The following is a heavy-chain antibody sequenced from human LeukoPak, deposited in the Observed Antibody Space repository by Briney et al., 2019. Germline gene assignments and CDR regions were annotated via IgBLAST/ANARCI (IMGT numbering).Heavy chain of an antibody. CDR1: GFTFSNYA. V-gene: IGHV3-23*01. CDR3: ARPPSPGGAAAVYYGMDV. J-gene: IGHJ6*02. D-gene: IGHD6-13*01. CDR2: ISGSDAGT. Sequence: GGSLRLSCAASGFTFSNYAMNWVRQAPGKGLEWVSSISGSDAGTFYVDSVKGRFTISRDNSKNTLYLQMNSLRAEDTAVYYCARPPSPGGAAAVYYGMDVWGQGTTVTVSS.